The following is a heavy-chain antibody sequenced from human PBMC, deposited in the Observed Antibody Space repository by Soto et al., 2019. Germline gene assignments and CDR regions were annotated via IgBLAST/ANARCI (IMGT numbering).Heavy chain of an antibody. CDR3: ERLASCSSTSCYGDWFDT. Sequence: GGSLRLSCAASGFTFSSYSMNWVRQAPGKGLEWVSSISSSSSYIYYADSVKGRFTISRDNAKNSLYLQMNSLRAEDTAVYYCERLASCSSTSCYGDWFDTGGQGTLVTL. CDR2: ISSSSSYI. V-gene: IGHV3-21*01. CDR1: GFTFSSYS. J-gene: IGHJ5*02. D-gene: IGHD2-2*01.